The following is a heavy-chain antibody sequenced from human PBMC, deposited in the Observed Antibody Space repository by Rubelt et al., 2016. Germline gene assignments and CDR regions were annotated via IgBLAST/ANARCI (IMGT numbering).Heavy chain of an antibody. CDR1: GGSFSGYY. CDR2: INHSGST. J-gene: IGHJ4*02. Sequence: QVQLQQWGAGLLKPSETLSLTCAVYGGSFSGYYWSWIRQPPGKGLEWIGEINHSGSTNYNPSLKSRVTMSVDTSKSQFALRLTAVTVADTAVYYCARVPTTVTTYEPHDYWGRGTLVTVSS. V-gene: IGHV4-34*01. D-gene: IGHD4-11*01. CDR3: ARVPTTVTTYEPHDY.